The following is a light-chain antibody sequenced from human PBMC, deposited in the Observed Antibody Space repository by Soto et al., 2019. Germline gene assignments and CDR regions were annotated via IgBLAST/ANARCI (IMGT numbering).Light chain of an antibody. CDR2: LNSDGSH. Sequence: QPVLTQSPSASASLGASVKLTCTLSSGHGSYAIAWHQQQPEKGPRYLMKLNSDGSHNKGDGIPDRFSGSSSGAERYLTISSLQSDDEADYYCQTWGTGIVVFGGGTQLTVL. CDR3: QTWGTGIVV. J-gene: IGLJ2*01. V-gene: IGLV4-69*01. CDR1: SGHGSYA.